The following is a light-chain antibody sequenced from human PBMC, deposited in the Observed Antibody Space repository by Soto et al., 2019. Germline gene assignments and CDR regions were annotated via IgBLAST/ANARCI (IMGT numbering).Light chain of an antibody. CDR2: AAS. CDR1: QTISTY. CDR3: QHSYSTPYT. J-gene: IGKJ2*01. Sequence: DIQMTQSPSSLSASVGDRVTITCRASQTISTYLNWYQQKPGKAPKLLIYAASSLQSGVPSRFSGSGSGTDFSLTISSLQPEDFATYFCQHSYSTPYTFGQGTNLEIK. V-gene: IGKV1-39*01.